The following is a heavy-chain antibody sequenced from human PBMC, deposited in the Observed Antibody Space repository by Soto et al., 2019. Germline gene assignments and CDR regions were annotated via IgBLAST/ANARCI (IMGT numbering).Heavy chain of an antibody. CDR3: AKELDRITSPRKPLDV. CDR1: GFTFDDYA. Sequence: PGGSLRLSCAASGFTFDDYAMHWVRQVPGKGLEWVSGISWKSGNIGYADSVKGRFTISRDKAKSSLYLQMNSLRAEDTAVYYCAKELDRITSPRKPLDVWCEATTATVST. J-gene: IGHJ6*04. V-gene: IGHV3-9*01. CDR2: ISWKSGNI. D-gene: IGHD1-20*01.